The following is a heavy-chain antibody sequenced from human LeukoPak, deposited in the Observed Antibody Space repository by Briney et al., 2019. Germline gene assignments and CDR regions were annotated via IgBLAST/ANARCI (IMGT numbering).Heavy chain of an antibody. D-gene: IGHD1-14*01. CDR3: ARAYHEDYYFDF. CDR2: ISYDGDDQ. Sequence: GQSLRLSCAASTFSFSDYPLHWVRQAPGKGLEWVAVISYDGDDQYYAHSVKGRFTISRDNSKNTLYLRMDSLISDDTAVYYCARAYHEDYYFDFWGQGTLVIVSS. V-gene: IGHV3-30*08. J-gene: IGHJ4*02. CDR1: TFSFSDYP.